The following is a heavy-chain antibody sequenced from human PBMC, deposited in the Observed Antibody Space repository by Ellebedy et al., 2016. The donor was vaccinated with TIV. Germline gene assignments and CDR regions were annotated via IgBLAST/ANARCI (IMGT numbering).Heavy chain of an antibody. J-gene: IGHJ6*02. CDR2: IKSKTDGGTT. V-gene: IGHV3-15*01. CDR3: TTDYRSPGYYYYGMDA. Sequence: GESLKISXAASGFTFSNAWMSWVRQAPGKGLEWVGRIKSKTDGGTTDYAAPVKGRFTISRDDSKNTLYLQMNSLKTEDTAVYYCTTDYRSPGYYYYGMDAWGQGTTVTVSS. D-gene: IGHD2-8*02. CDR1: GFTFSNAW.